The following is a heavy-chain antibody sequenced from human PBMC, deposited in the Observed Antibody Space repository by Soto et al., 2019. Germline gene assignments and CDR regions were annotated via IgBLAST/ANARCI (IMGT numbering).Heavy chain of an antibody. V-gene: IGHV1-18*01. Sequence: QVQLVQSGAEVKKPGASVKVSCKASGYTFTSYGISWLRQAPVQGLEWMGWIIAYNDNTNYAQMLKDRVTMTTDATSSTHYMDLRSLRSDDTAVYYCARYRGIAAAPWGQGTLVTFSS. D-gene: IGHD6-13*01. J-gene: IGHJ4*02. CDR3: ARYRGIAAAP. CDR2: IIAYNDNT. CDR1: GYTFTSYG.